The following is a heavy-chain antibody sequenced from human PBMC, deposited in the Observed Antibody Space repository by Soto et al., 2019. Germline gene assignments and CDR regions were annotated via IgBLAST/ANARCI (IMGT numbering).Heavy chain of an antibody. CDR3: ATDDYGIFPY. J-gene: IGHJ4*02. CDR2: IDPRSGGT. CDR1: GYPFTTYY. Sequence: ASVKVSCKVSGYPFTTYYIHWVRQAPGQGLEWMGWIDPRSGGTVYEQRFQGRVTMTRDTSISTVYMDLSGLTSDDTALYYCATDDYGIFPYWGQGSLVTVST. V-gene: IGHV1-2*02. D-gene: IGHD3-10*01.